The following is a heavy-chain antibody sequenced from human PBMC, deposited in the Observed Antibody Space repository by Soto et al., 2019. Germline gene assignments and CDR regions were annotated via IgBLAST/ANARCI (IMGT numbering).Heavy chain of an antibody. D-gene: IGHD7-27*01. CDR3: ARGWGRIFDY. J-gene: IGHJ4*02. CDR1: SGTFSGYY. CDR2: INHSGST. V-gene: IGHV4-34*01. Sequence: QVQLQQWGAGLLKPSETLSLTCAVYSGTFSGYYWNWIRQPPGKGLEWIGEINHSGSTNYNPSLKSRVTLSVDTSKNQFSLKLSSVTAADTAVYYCARGWGRIFDYWVQGTLVTVSS.